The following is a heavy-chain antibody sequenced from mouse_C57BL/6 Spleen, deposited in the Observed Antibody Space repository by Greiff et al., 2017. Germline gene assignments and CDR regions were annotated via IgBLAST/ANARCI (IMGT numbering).Heavy chain of an antibody. Sequence: VHVKQSGPELVKPGASVKISCKASGYSFTDYNMNWVKQSNGKSLEWIGVINPNYGTTSYNQKFKGKATLTVDRSSSTAYMQLNSLTSEDSAVYYCAKGWVENYAMDYWGQGTSVTVSS. CDR2: INPNYGTT. V-gene: IGHV1-39*01. CDR1: GYSFTDYN. CDR3: AKGWVENYAMDY. J-gene: IGHJ4*01. D-gene: IGHD1-1*01.